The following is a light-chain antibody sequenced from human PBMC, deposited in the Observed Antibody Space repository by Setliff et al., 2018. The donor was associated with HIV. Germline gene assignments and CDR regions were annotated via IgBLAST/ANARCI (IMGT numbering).Light chain of an antibody. J-gene: IGLJ1*01. CDR1: SSDVGNYNY. CDR2: EVT. CDR3: SSYTSSSTPV. Sequence: QSALTQPASVSGSPGQSITISCTGTSSDVGNYNYVSWYQQHPGKAPKVMIYEVTHRPSGVSNRFSGSKSGNTASLTISGLQPEDEADYYCSSYTSSSTPVFGTGTKVTV. V-gene: IGLV2-14*01.